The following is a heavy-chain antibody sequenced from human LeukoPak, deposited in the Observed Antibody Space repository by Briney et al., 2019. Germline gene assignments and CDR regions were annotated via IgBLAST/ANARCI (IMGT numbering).Heavy chain of an antibody. CDR3: ATTAGYCSGGSCLPHNWFDP. CDR2: FDPEDGET. D-gene: IGHD2-15*01. Sequence: ASVKVSCKVSGYTLTELSMHWVRQAPGKGLEWMAGFDPEDGETIDAKKLQACDTMTEDTFTYTDYMELSSLRSEDTAVYYCATTAGYCSGGSCLPHNWFDPWGQGTLVTVSS. V-gene: IGHV1-24*01. CDR1: GYTLTELS. J-gene: IGHJ5*02.